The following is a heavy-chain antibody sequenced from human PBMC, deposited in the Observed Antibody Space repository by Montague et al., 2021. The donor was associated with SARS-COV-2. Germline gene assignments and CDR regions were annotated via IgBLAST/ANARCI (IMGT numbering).Heavy chain of an antibody. CDR2: IWYDGSNK. J-gene: IGHJ4*02. V-gene: IGHV3-33*01. CDR1: GFTFSSYG. D-gene: IGHD6-13*01. Sequence: YRRLSCAASGFTFSSYGMHWVRQAPGKGLEWVAVIWYDGSNKYYADSVKGRFTISRDNSKNTLYLQMNSLRAEDTAVYYCARDRVRAAAGTRYYFDYWGQGTLVTVSS. CDR3: ARDRVRAAAGTRYYFDY.